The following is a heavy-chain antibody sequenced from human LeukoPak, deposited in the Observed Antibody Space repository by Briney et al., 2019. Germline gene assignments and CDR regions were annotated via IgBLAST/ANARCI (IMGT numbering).Heavy chain of an antibody. V-gene: IGHV3-74*01. J-gene: IGHJ4*02. D-gene: IGHD3-3*01. Sequence: GGSLRLSCAASGFTFSNHWMHWVRQAPGKGLMWVSRINRDGSRTDYADSVKGRFTISRDDAKNTLYLQMNSLRAEDTGVYYCAKDHYWSIDYWGRGTLVTVSS. CDR1: GFTFSNHW. CDR3: AKDHYWSIDY. CDR2: INRDGSRT.